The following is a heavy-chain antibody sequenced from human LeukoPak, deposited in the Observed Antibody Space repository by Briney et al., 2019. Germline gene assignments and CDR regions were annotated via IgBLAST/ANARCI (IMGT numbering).Heavy chain of an antibody. D-gene: IGHD1-26*01. CDR2: MNPNSGVT. CDR3: ARGPIYPKSGDYPNYYFDY. J-gene: IGHJ4*02. V-gene: IGHV1-8*01. Sequence: ASVKVSCKASGSTFTDYDINWVRQATGQGLEWMGWMNPNSGVTGYAQKFQGRVSMTRDTSVSTAYMELSSLRSEDTAVYFCARGPIYPKSGDYPNYYFDYWGQGTLVTVSS. CDR1: GSTFTDYD.